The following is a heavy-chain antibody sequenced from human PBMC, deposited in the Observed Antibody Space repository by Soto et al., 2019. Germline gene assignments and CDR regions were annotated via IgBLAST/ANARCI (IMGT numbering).Heavy chain of an antibody. D-gene: IGHD3-10*01. CDR3: AREGYGSGKFDY. Sequence: QVQLQESGPGLVKPSETLSLTCTVSGGSISDYYWSWIRQSPGKGLEWIGYVYYSGRINYNPSLKSRVTISVDTSKNQFSLKLSSVTAADTAVYYCAREGYGSGKFDYWGQGTLVTVSS. V-gene: IGHV4-59*01. CDR2: VYYSGRI. J-gene: IGHJ4*02. CDR1: GGSISDYY.